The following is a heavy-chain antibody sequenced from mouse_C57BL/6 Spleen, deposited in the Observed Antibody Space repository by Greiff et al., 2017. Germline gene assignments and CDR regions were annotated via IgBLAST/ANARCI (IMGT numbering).Heavy chain of an antibody. CDR2: IYPGSGST. Sequence: VQLQQPGAELVKPGASVKMSCKASGYTFTSYWITWVKQRPGQGLEWIGDIYPGSGSTNYNEKFKSKATLTVDTSSSTAYMQLSSLTSEDSAVYYCASPLYYDYDGFAYWGQGTLVTVSA. CDR3: ASPLYYDYDGFAY. D-gene: IGHD2-4*01. V-gene: IGHV1-55*01. J-gene: IGHJ3*01. CDR1: GYTFTSYW.